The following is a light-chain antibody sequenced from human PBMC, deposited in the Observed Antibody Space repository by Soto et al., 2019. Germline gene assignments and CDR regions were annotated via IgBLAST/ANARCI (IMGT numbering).Light chain of an antibody. V-gene: IGKV2-30*01. CDR2: FVS. J-gene: IGKJ5*01. Sequence: DVVMTQSPRSLPVTPGQPASISCRSSQSLVASDGNMYLSWFQQRPGQSPRRLIYFVSKRDSGVPDRFRGSGSGTSFTLIISRVEAEDAGVYFCVQGASWPPITFGQGTRLEIK. CDR1: QSLVASDGNMY. CDR3: VQGASWPPIT.